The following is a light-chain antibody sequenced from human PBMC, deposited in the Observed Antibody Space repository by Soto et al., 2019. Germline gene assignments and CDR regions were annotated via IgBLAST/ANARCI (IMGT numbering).Light chain of an antibody. CDR1: QSLVYRDGNTY. V-gene: IGKV2-30*01. J-gene: IGKJ4*01. Sequence: DVVMTQSPLSLPVTLGQPASISCRSSQSLVYRDGNTYFTWFQQRPGQSPRRLIYKVSNRDSGVPDRFSGSGSGTDFTLKISRVEAEDVGVYYCMQGTHWPLTFGGGTKVEIK. CDR2: KVS. CDR3: MQGTHWPLT.